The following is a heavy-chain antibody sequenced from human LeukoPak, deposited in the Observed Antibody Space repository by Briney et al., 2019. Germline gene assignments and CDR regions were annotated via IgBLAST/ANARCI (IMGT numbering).Heavy chain of an antibody. CDR3: ARGHYDILTGYYIGFDP. Sequence: SETLSLTCTVSGGSISSYYWSWIRQPPGKGLEWIGYIYYSGSTNYNPSLKSRVTISVDTSKNQFSLKLSSVTAADTAVYYCARGHYDILTGYYIGFDPWGQGTLVTASS. J-gene: IGHJ5*02. D-gene: IGHD3-9*01. CDR2: IYYSGST. V-gene: IGHV4-59*01. CDR1: GGSISSYY.